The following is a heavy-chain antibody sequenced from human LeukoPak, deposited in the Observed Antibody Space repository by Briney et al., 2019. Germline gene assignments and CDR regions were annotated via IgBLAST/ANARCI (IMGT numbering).Heavy chain of an antibody. J-gene: IGHJ5*02. CDR2: MNPNSGNT. D-gene: IGHD1-7*01. V-gene: IGHV1-8*03. CDR3: ARGPRTSLNWFDP. CDR1: GYTFTSYD. Sequence: ASAKVSCKASGYTFTSYDINWVRQATGQGLEWMGWMNPNSGNTGYAQKFQGRVTITRNTSISTAYMELSSLRSEDTAVYYCARGPRTSLNWFDPWGQGTLVTVSS.